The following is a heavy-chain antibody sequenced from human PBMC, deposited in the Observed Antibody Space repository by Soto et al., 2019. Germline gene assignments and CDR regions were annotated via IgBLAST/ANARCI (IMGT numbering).Heavy chain of an antibody. CDR1: GYSFTSFP. V-gene: IGHV1-3*01. J-gene: IGHJ4*02. CDR3: ARGGGLDD. Sequence: QVQLVQSGAEVKKPGASVKVSCKASGYSFTSFPIHWVRQAPGQGLECMGWINAANGYTRYSQKFQGRVTLTRDTSATISYIDLSSLTSEVTAVYYCARGGGLDDWGQGTLITVSS. CDR2: INAANGYT. D-gene: IGHD3-10*01.